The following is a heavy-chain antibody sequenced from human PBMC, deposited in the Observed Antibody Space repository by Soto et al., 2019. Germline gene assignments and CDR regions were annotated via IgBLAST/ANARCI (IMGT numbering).Heavy chain of an antibody. CDR2: IYYSGST. J-gene: IGHJ6*02. V-gene: IGHV4-30-4*01. CDR1: GGSISSGDYY. Sequence: QVQLQESGPGLVKPSQTLSLTCTVSGGSISSGDYYWSWIRQPPGKGLEWIGYIYYSGSTYYNPSRESRVTNSVDASKTQFALKLSSVTAADTAVYYCAREDDYGMDVWGQGTTVTVSS. CDR3: AREDDYGMDV.